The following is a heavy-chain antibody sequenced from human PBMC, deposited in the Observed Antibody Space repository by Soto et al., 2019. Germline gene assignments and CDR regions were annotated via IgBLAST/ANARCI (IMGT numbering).Heavy chain of an antibody. J-gene: IGHJ6*02. V-gene: IGHV1-69*13. CDR1: GVAFGSSA. Sequence: SVKVSCTASGVAFGSSAISWLRQAPGQVLEWMGVLIPIFGTANYAQKFQGRVTITADESTSTAYMELSSLRSEDTAVYYCARDAKDSGPYGMDVWGQGTTVTVSS. CDR3: ARDAKDSGPYGMDV. D-gene: IGHD1-26*01. CDR2: LIPIFGTA.